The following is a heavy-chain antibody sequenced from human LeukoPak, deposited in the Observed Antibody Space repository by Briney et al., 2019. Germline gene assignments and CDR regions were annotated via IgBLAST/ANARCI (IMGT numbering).Heavy chain of an antibody. Sequence: ASVKVSCKASGYNFTGYYIHWVRQAPGQGLEWMGWINPTSGGTKYAQKFQGRVTMTRDTSIDTAYMEMRSLRSDDTAVYYCARDRVGSGWPRPWYFEFWGQGTLITVSS. CDR1: GYNFTGYY. CDR2: INPTSGGT. J-gene: IGHJ4*02. CDR3: ARDRVGSGWPRPWYFEF. V-gene: IGHV1-2*02. D-gene: IGHD6-19*01.